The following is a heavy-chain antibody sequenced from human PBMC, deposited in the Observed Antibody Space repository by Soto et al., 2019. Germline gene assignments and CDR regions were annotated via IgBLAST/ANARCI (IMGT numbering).Heavy chain of an antibody. Sequence: QLQLQESGPGLVKPSETLSLTCTVSGGSISSSSYYWGWIRQPPGTGLEWIGSIYYSGSTYYNPSLKGRVTIAVDTSKHQFSLKRSSVTAADTAVYYCARHTEGIAAAGYYYGMDVWGQGTTVTVSS. CDR3: ARHTEGIAAAGYYYGMDV. V-gene: IGHV4-39*01. D-gene: IGHD6-13*01. CDR2: IYYSGST. CDR1: GGSISSSSYY. J-gene: IGHJ6*02.